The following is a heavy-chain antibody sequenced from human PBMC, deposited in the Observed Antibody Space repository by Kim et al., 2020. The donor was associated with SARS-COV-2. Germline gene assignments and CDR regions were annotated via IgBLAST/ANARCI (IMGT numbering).Heavy chain of an antibody. Sequence: GGSLRLSCSASGFTFSNYFMNWVRQAPGKGLESVSSIRNKGGKTYYPDSMKGRFTISRDNSKNSLYLQMNSLRVDDTAVYYCVKDHQGAETSGGFDIWGQGTMVTVSS. CDR3: VKDHQGAETSGGFDI. CDR2: IRNKGGKT. V-gene: IGHV3-64*04. CDR1: GFTFSNYF. J-gene: IGHJ3*02. D-gene: IGHD1-26*01.